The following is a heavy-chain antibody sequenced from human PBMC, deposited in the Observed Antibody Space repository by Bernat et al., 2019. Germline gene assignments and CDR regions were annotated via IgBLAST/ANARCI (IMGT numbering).Heavy chain of an antibody. CDR2: INSDGSST. Sequence: EVQLVESGGGLVQPGGSLRLSCAASGFTFSSYWMHWVRQAPGKGLVWVSRINSDGSSTSYADSVMGRFTISRDNAKNTLYLQMNSLRAEDTAVYYCARGDYGGDTFFDYWGQGTLVTVSS. CDR3: ARGDYGGDTFFDY. J-gene: IGHJ4*02. D-gene: IGHD4/OR15-4a*01. V-gene: IGHV3-74*01. CDR1: GFTFSSYW.